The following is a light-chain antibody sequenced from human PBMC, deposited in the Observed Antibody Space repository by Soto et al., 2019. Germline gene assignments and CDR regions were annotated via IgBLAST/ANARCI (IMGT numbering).Light chain of an antibody. J-gene: IGKJ1*01. V-gene: IGKV3-15*01. Sequence: EIVLTQSPATLSLSPGERATLSCRASQSVSGCLAWYQQKPGQAPRLLIYDTSTRAPGISARFSGSGSGTEFTLTISTLQSEDFAVYYCQEYLQWPPGMFGQGTKVDIK. CDR1: QSVSGC. CDR3: QEYLQWPPGM. CDR2: DTS.